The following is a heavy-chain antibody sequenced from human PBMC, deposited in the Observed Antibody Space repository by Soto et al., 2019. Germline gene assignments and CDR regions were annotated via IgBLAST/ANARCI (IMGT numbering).Heavy chain of an antibody. Sequence: ASVKVSCKASGGTFSSYAISWVRQAPGQGLEWMGGIIPIFGTANYAQKFQGRVTITADESTSTAYMELSSLRSEDTAVYYCASTAHRYYYDSSGYYFQYFDYWGQGTLVTVS. D-gene: IGHD3-22*01. CDR1: GGTFSSYA. V-gene: IGHV1-69*13. CDR3: ASTAHRYYYDSSGYYFQYFDY. J-gene: IGHJ4*02. CDR2: IIPIFGTA.